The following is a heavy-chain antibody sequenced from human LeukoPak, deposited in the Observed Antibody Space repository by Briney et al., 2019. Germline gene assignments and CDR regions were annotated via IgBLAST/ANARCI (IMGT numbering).Heavy chain of an antibody. V-gene: IGHV1-2*04. CDR2: INPNSGGT. D-gene: IGHD3-10*01. J-gene: IGHJ6*04. CDR1: GYTFTGYY. Sequence: ASVKVSCKASGYTFTGYYMHWVRQAPGQGLEWMGWINPNSGGTNYAQKFQGWVTMTRDTSISTAYMELSRLRSDDTAVYYCARDGGRLVRGVINYYGMDVWGKGTTVIVSS. CDR3: ARDGGRLVRGVINYYGMDV.